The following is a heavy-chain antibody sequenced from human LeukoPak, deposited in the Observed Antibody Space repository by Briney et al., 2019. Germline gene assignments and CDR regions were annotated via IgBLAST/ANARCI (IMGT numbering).Heavy chain of an antibody. CDR2: IYYSGST. Sequence: SETLSLTCTVSGGSISSYYWSWIRQPPGKGLEWIGYIYYSGSTSYNPSLKSRATISVDTSKNQFSLKLSSVTAADTAVYYCARRYYYDSSGYWSEGAFDIWGQGTMVTVSS. V-gene: IGHV4-59*08. D-gene: IGHD3-22*01. CDR1: GGSISSYY. J-gene: IGHJ3*02. CDR3: ARRYYYDSSGYWSEGAFDI.